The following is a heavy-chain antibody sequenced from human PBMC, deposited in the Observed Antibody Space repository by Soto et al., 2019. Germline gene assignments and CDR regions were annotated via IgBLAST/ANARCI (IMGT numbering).Heavy chain of an antibody. D-gene: IGHD5-12*01. CDR3: ARRIVATETVDY. CDR1: GFTFSSYP. Sequence: PGGSQRLSCVAAGFTFSSYPMNWVRQALGKGLEWVSYISSTSRTIYYADSVKGRFTVSRDNAENSLYLQMNSLRDDDTAVYYCARRIVATETVDYWGQGTLVPVSS. V-gene: IGHV3-48*02. J-gene: IGHJ4*02. CDR2: ISSTSRTI.